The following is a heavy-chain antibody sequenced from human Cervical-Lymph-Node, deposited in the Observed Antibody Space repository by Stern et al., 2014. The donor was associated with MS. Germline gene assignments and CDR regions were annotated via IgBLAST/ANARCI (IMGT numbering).Heavy chain of an antibody. Sequence: VQLVQSGGGVVQPGRSLRLSCAASGFTFSNYGMNWVRQAPGKGLEWVAVVWYDGNNKYYADSVKGRFTISRDNSKNTLYLQMNSLRAEDTAVYHCARGVCVFPRYYQYYYGMDVWGQGTTVTVSS. CDR1: GFTFSNYG. V-gene: IGHV3-33*01. D-gene: IGHD3-10*02. CDR2: VWYDGNNK. CDR3: ARGVCVFPRYYQYYYGMDV. J-gene: IGHJ6*02.